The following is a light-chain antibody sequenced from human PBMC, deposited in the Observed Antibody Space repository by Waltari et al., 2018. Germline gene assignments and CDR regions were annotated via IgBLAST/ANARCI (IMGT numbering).Light chain of an antibody. J-gene: IGKJ2*01. V-gene: IGKV4-1*01. CDR1: QTVLYSSNNKNY. CDR3: QEYYTFYT. CDR2: WAS. Sequence: DIVMTQSPDSLAVSLGGRATNNCKASQTVLYSSNNKNYLAWYQQKLGRPPKLLIYWASTRASGVPDRFTGSGSGTDVTLTISNLQAEDVAVYYCQEYYTFYTFGQGTKLEIK.